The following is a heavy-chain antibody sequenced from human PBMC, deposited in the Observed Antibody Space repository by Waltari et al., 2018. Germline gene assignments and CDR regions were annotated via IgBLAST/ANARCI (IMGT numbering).Heavy chain of an antibody. D-gene: IGHD3-9*01. V-gene: IGHV3-74*01. CDR1: GFTFSNYW. CDR2: INPDGSTT. Sequence: EVQLVESGGGLLQPGGSRRIFCAASGFTFSNYWMHWVRQPPGKGLGGVLLINPDGSTTRFAYSVKGPSTFSRDNAKNTLYMPMNILISYDTAVYFCTTDLTGYSDYWGQGTLVTVSS. CDR3: TTDLTGYSDY. J-gene: IGHJ4*02.